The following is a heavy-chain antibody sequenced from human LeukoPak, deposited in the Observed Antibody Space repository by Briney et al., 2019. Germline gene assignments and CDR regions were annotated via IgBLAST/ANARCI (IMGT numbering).Heavy chain of an antibody. CDR2: ISGSGGST. V-gene: IGHV3-23*01. Sequence: GGSLRLSCAASGFTFSSYAMSWVRQAPGKGLEWVSAISGSGGSTYYADSVKGRFTISRDNSKNTLYLQMNSLRAEDTAVYYCARSGSYQPYAFDIWGQGTMVTVSS. CDR1: GFTFSSYA. CDR3: ARSGSYQPYAFDI. J-gene: IGHJ3*02. D-gene: IGHD1-26*01.